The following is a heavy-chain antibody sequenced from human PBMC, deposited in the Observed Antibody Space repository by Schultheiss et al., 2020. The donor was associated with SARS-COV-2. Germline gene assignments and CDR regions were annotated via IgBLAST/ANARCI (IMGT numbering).Heavy chain of an antibody. J-gene: IGHJ4*02. CDR1: GFTFSDYY. Sequence: GGSLRLSCAASGFTFSDYYMSWIRQAPGKGLEWVSYISSSGSTIYYADSVKGRFTISRDNAKNSLYLQMNSLRAEDTAVYYCARLRPRDRAREFDYWGQGTLVTVSS. CDR2: ISSSGSTI. CDR3: ARLRPRDRAREFDY. D-gene: IGHD1-14*01. V-gene: IGHV3-11*01.